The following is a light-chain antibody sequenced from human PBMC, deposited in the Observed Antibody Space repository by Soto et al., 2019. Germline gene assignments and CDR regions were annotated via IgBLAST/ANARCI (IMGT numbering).Light chain of an antibody. CDR1: SSKFGANFD. V-gene: IGLV1-40*01. Sequence: QLVLTQPPSVSGAPGQRVTIPCTESSSKFGANFDVHWYQQLPGTAPKLLIYRNNNRASGVPDRFSGSRSGTSASLAITGLQAEDEADYYCQSFDGTLSDGVFGGGTKLTVL. CDR2: RNN. J-gene: IGLJ3*02. CDR3: QSFDGTLSDGV.